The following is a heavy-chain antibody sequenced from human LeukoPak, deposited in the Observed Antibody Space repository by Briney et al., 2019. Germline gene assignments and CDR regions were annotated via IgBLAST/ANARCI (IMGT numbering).Heavy chain of an antibody. CDR3: ARGCRYYDFWSGYYNWFDP. Sequence: KPSETLSLTCALYGGSFSGYYWSWIRQPPGKGLEWIGEINHSGSTNYNPSLKSRVTISVVTSKNQFSLKLSSVTAADTAVYYCARGCRYYDFWSGYYNWFDPWGQGTLVTVSS. CDR2: INHSGST. V-gene: IGHV4-34*01. J-gene: IGHJ5*02. D-gene: IGHD3-3*01. CDR1: GGSFSGYY.